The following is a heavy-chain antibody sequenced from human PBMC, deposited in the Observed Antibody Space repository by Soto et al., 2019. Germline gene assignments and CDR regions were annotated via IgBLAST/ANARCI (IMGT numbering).Heavy chain of an antibody. CDR2: MTATGVSI. Sequence: EVQLLESGGGLVQPGGSRRLPWVPPGFGFRGNARSWFRRPPGKGLLWVSSMTATGVSIYYADSVRGRFTISRDNSKNTLYLQMSSLRAEDTARYYCAKDSIPYSSSYDLDHWGRGALVTVSS. CDR1: GFGFRGNA. J-gene: IGHJ4*02. D-gene: IGHD6-6*01. CDR3: AKDSIPYSSSYDLDH. V-gene: IGHV3-23*01.